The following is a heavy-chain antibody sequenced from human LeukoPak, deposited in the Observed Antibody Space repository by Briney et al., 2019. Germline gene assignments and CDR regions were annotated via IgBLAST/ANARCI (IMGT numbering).Heavy chain of an antibody. CDR2: IIPILGIA. CDR3: ARAEAGYCSSTSCHARNRWFDP. Sequence: SVKVSCEASGGTFSSYTISWVRQAPGQGLEWMGRIIPILGIANYAQKFQGRVTITADKSTSTAYMGLSSLRSEDTAVYYCARAEAGYCSSTSCHARNRWFDPWGQGTLVTVSS. V-gene: IGHV1-69*02. D-gene: IGHD2-2*01. CDR1: GGTFSSYT. J-gene: IGHJ5*02.